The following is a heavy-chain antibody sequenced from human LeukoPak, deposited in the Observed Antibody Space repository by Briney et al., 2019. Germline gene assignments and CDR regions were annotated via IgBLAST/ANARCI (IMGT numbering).Heavy chain of an antibody. Sequence: GGSLRLSCAASGFTFSSYSMNWVRQAPGKWLEWVSSISSSSSYIYYADSVKGRFTISRDNAKNSLYLQMNSLRAEDTAVYYCARDSLDILTYYYYYMDVWGKGTTVTVSS. V-gene: IGHV3-21*01. CDR2: ISSSSSYI. CDR3: ARDSLDILTYYYYYMDV. J-gene: IGHJ6*03. D-gene: IGHD3-9*01. CDR1: GFTFSSYS.